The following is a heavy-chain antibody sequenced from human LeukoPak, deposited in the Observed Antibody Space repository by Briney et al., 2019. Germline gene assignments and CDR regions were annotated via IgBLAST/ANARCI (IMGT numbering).Heavy chain of an antibody. CDR3: ARAVTRGRYYYYMDV. V-gene: IGHV4-59*01. CDR2: IYYSGST. D-gene: IGHD4-17*01. Sequence: SSETLSLTCTVSGGSISSYYWSWIRQPPGKGLEWIGYIYYSGSTNYNPSLKSRVTISVDTSKNQFSLKLSSVTAADTAVYYCARAVTRGRYYYYMDVWGKGTTVTVSS. CDR1: GGSISSYY. J-gene: IGHJ6*03.